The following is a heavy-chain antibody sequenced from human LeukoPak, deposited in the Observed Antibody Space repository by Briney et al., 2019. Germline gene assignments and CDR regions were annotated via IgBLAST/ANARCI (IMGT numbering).Heavy chain of an antibody. CDR3: ARARNNYDSSGYSALDY. D-gene: IGHD3-22*01. CDR1: EFSFSSYG. Sequence: PGGSLRLSCAASEFSFSSYGMHWVRQAPGKGLQWVASLWYDGTNKYYADSVKGRFTISRDNSQSTLYLQMNSLRAEDTAVYFCARARNNYDSSGYSALDYWGQGTLVTVSP. J-gene: IGHJ4*02. V-gene: IGHV3-33*01. CDR2: LWYDGTNK.